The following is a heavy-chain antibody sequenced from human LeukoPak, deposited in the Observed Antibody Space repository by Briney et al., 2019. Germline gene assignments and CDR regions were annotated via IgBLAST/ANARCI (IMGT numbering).Heavy chain of an antibody. CDR3: ARDRYSSSWSNWFDP. Sequence: SGGSLRLSCAASGFTFSSYGMSWVRQAPGKGLEWVSAISGSGGSTYYTDSVKGRFTISRDNSKNTLYLQMNSLRAEDTAVYYCARDRYSSSWSNWFDPWGQGTLVTVSS. V-gene: IGHV3-23*01. D-gene: IGHD6-13*01. CDR1: GFTFSSYG. CDR2: ISGSGGST. J-gene: IGHJ5*02.